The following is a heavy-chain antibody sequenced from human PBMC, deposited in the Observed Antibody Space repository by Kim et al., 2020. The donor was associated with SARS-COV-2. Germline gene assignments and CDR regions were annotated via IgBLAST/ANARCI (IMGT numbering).Heavy chain of an antibody. CDR3: ARLRRQQLVWKRDGDWFDP. CDR2: IYYSGST. J-gene: IGHJ5*02. CDR1: GGSISSYY. Sequence: SETLSLTCTVSGGSISSYYWSWIRQPPGKGLEWIGYIYYSGSTNYNPSLKSRVTISVDTSKNQFSLKLSSVTAADTAVYYCARLRRQQLVWKRDGDWFDPWGQGTLVTVSS. D-gene: IGHD6-13*01. V-gene: IGHV4-59*08.